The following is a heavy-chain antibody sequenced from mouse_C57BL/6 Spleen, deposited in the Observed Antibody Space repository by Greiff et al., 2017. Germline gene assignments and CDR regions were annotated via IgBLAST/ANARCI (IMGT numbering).Heavy chain of an antibody. Sequence: EVKVEESGPGLVKPSQSLSLTCSVTGYSITSGYYWNWIRQFPGNKLEWMGYISYDGSNNYNPSLKNRISITRDTSKNQFFLKLNSVTTEDTATYYCARERDWDLDYWGQGTTLTVSS. CDR2: ISYDGSN. CDR1: GYSITSGYY. CDR3: ARERDWDLDY. J-gene: IGHJ2*01. V-gene: IGHV3-6*01. D-gene: IGHD4-1*01.